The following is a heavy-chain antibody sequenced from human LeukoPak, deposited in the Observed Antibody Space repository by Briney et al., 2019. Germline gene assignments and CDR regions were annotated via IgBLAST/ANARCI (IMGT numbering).Heavy chain of an antibody. CDR3: ATSGNYYLKY. CDR1: GFTFSSYS. D-gene: IGHD1-26*01. CDR2: ISSGSTYM. V-gene: IGHV3-21*01. J-gene: IGHJ4*02. Sequence: GGSLRLSCAASGFTFSSYSMNWVRQAPGKGLEWVSSISSGSTYMYYADSVKGRFTISRDNAKNALSLQMNSLRDEDTAVYYCATSGNYYLKYWGQGTLVTVSS.